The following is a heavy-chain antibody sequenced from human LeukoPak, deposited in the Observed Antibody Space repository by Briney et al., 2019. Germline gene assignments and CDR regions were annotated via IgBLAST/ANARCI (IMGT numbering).Heavy chain of an antibody. J-gene: IGHJ3*01. V-gene: IGHV3-7*01. D-gene: IGHD3-10*01. Sequence: PGGSLRLSCAASEFTFSSYWMTWVRQAPGKGLEWVASIKLDGSETYYVDSVKGRFTVSRDNAKKLLYLQMNRLRAEDTAVYFCARDMLLWFGELSTGDAFDVWGQGTKVTVSS. CDR3: ARDMLLWFGELSTGDAFDV. CDR2: IKLDGSET. CDR1: EFTFSSYW.